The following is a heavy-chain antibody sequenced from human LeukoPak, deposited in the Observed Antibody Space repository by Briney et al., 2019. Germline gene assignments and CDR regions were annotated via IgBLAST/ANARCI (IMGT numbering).Heavy chain of an antibody. CDR1: GGSIINYY. J-gene: IGHJ4*02. D-gene: IGHD2-21*02. V-gene: IGHV4-59*01. CDR3: ARGSLADCQVDY. Sequence: SETLSLTCTVSGGSIINYYWTWIRQPPGKGLEWIGHIYYSGSTNYNPSLNSRVTISVDTSKKQFSLKLTSVIAADTAVYYCARGSLADCQVDYWGQGTLVTVSS. CDR2: IYYSGST.